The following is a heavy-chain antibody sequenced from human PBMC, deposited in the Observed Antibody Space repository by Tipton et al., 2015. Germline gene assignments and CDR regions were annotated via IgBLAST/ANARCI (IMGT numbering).Heavy chain of an antibody. CDR2: IFYSGSA. J-gene: IGHJ4*02. D-gene: IGHD5-12*01. CDR1: GGSISGAYNY. Sequence: TLSLTCTVSGGSISGAYNYWSWIRQHPTKGLEWIGYIFYSGSAFYNPSLKSRVSISADTSKNQFSLKLSSVTAADTAVYYCASTAGVVATLDYWGQGTLVTVSS. CDR3: ASTAGVVATLDY. V-gene: IGHV4-31*03.